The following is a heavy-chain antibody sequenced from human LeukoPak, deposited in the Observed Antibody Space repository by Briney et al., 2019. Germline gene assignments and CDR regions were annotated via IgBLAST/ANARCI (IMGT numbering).Heavy chain of an antibody. V-gene: IGHV4-39*07. J-gene: IGHJ6*03. CDR3: AREGCSSTSCYHTVEPYYYYMDV. CDR2: IYYSGST. Sequence: SETLSLTCTVSGGSISSSSYYWGWIRQPPGTGLEWIGSIYYSGSTYYNGPLKSRVSISVDTSKNKLSLKLSSVTAADTAVYYCAREGCSSTSCYHTVEPYYYYMDVWGKGTTVTVSS. D-gene: IGHD2-2*01. CDR1: GGSISSSSYY.